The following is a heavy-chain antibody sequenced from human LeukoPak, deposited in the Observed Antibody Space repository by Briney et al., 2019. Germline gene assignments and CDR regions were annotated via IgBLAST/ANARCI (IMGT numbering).Heavy chain of an antibody. CDR1: GFTFSSYA. CDR3: AKGSYSSPFDP. V-gene: IGHV3-23*01. CDR2: ISGSGGST. D-gene: IGHD6-19*01. Sequence: GGSLRLSCAASGFTFSSYAMSWVRQAPGKGLEWVSAISGSGGSTYYADSVKGRFTISRDNSKNTVYLQMNSLRAEDTAIYYCAKGSYSSPFDPWGQGTLVTVSS. J-gene: IGHJ5*02.